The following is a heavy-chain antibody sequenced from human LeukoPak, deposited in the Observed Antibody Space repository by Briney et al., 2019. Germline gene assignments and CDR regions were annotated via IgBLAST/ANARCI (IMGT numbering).Heavy chain of an antibody. CDR1: GFTFDDYA. Sequence: GGSLRLSCAASGFTFDDYAMHWVRQAPGKGLEWVSGISWNSGSIGYADSVKGRFTISRDNAKNSLYLQMNSLRAEDTALYYCAKDIGGSVAGYFDYWGQGTLVNVSS. CDR3: AKDIGGSVAGYFDY. J-gene: IGHJ4*02. V-gene: IGHV3-9*01. D-gene: IGHD6-19*01. CDR2: ISWNSGSI.